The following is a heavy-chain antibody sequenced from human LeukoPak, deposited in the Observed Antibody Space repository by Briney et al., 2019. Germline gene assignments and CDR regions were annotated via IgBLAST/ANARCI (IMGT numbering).Heavy chain of an antibody. CDR3: ARHKGSSWHLDY. V-gene: IGHV1-69*06. D-gene: IGHD6-13*01. J-gene: IGHJ4*02. CDR2: IIPIFGTA. CDR1: GYTFTSYY. Sequence: SVKVSCKASGYTFTSYYMHWVRQAPGQGLEWMGGIIPIFGTANYAQKFQGRVTITADKSTSTAYMELSSLRSEDTAVYYCARHKGSSWHLDYWGQGTLVTVSS.